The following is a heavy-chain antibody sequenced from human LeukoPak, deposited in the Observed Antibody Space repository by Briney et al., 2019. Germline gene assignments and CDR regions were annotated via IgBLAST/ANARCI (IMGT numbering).Heavy chain of an antibody. J-gene: IGHJ5*02. V-gene: IGHV1-2*02. Sequence: RASVKVSCKASGYTFTGYYMHWVRQAPGQGLEWMGWINPNSGGTNYAQKFQGRVTMTRDTSISTAYMELSRLRSDDTAAYYCASNTYSSSWYWFDPWGQGTLVTVSS. D-gene: IGHD6-13*01. CDR1: GYTFTGYY. CDR3: ASNTYSSSWYWFDP. CDR2: INPNSGGT.